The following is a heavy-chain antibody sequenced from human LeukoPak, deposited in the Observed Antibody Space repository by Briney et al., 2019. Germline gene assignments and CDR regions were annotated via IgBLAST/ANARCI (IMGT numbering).Heavy chain of an antibody. CDR3: ARYLVPGPEHNRFDP. Sequence: GASVKVSCKASGYTFTSYYIHWVRQAPGQGLEWMGRINPNSGITHYAQKFQGRVTMTRDTSTSTAYMELSSLTSEDTAVYYCARYLVPGPEHNRFDPWGQGTLVTVSS. D-gene: IGHD1-14*01. CDR2: INPNSGIT. J-gene: IGHJ5*02. V-gene: IGHV1-2*02. CDR1: GYTFTSYY.